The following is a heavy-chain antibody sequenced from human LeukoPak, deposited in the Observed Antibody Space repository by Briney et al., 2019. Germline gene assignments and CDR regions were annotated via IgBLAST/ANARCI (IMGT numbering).Heavy chain of an antibody. D-gene: IGHD6-19*01. CDR2: FYHGGST. CDR3: ARYPKAVAGLVPTEAFDY. V-gene: IGHV4-39*07. CDR1: GDSTSSSNYY. J-gene: IGHJ4*02. Sequence: PSETLSLTCTVSGDSTSSSNYYWDWIRQPPGKGLEWIGTFYHGGSTYYNPSLKSRVTISVDTSKNQFSLNLTSVTAADTAVYYCARYPKAVAGLVPTEAFDYWGQGTLVTVSS.